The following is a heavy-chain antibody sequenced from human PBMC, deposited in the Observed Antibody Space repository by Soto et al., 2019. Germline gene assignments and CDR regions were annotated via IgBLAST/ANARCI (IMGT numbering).Heavy chain of an antibody. D-gene: IGHD2-2*01. Sequence: SETLSLTCTVSGGFVSSDTHSWIWIRQTPGKRLEWIGFIYSGGSTKNPSLRSRVTMSVDTSKNQFSLKLRSVIVADTAVYHCARFVRSCSATTCSTRADVWGQGITVTVSS. CDR2: IYSGGST. J-gene: IGHJ6*02. CDR3: ARFVRSCSATTCSTRADV. CDR1: GGFVSSDTHS. V-gene: IGHV4-61*01.